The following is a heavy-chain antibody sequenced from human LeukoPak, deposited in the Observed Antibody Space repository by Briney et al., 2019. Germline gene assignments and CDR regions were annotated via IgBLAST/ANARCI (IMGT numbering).Heavy chain of an antibody. Sequence: PGGSLRLSCAASGFTFSSYGMHWVRQAPGKGLEWVAFIRYDGSNKYYADSVKGRFTISRDNSKNTLYLQMNSLRAEDTAVYYCAKPDYYDSSGLYYFDYWGQGTLVTVSS. D-gene: IGHD3-22*01. CDR3: AKPDYYDSSGLYYFDY. CDR2: IRYDGSNK. CDR1: GFTFSSYG. J-gene: IGHJ4*02. V-gene: IGHV3-30*02.